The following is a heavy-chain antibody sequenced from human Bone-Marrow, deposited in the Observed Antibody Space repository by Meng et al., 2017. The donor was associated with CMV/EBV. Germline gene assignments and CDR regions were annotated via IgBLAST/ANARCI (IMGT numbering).Heavy chain of an antibody. J-gene: IGHJ4*02. CDR3: ARLLGGVTTYDY. CDR2: IRQDGGDI. CDR1: GFTFGDYA. V-gene: IGHV3-7*01. D-gene: IGHD4-17*01. Sequence: GESLKISCTASGFTFGDYAMSWVRQAPGQGLEWVASIRQDGGDIHYVDSVKGRFTISRDNAKSSLSLQMNYVRAEDTAVYYCARLLGGVTTYDYWGQGTRVTVSS.